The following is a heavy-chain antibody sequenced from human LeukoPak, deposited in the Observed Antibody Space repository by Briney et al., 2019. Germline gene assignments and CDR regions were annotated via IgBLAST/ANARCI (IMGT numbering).Heavy chain of an antibody. Sequence: GGSLRLSCAASGFTFSSYAMSWVRQAPGKGLEWVSAISGSGGSTYYADSVKGRFTISRDNAKNSLYLQMNSLRAEDTAVYYCARDRGYDYVWGSYGYWGQGTLVTVSS. CDR1: GFTFSSYA. CDR2: ISGSGGST. V-gene: IGHV3-23*01. CDR3: ARDRGYDYVWGSYGY. J-gene: IGHJ4*02. D-gene: IGHD3-16*01.